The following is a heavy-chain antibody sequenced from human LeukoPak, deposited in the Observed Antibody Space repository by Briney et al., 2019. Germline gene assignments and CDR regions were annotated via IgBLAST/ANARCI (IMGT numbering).Heavy chain of an antibody. CDR2: INQDGSDK. V-gene: IGHV3-7*03. D-gene: IGHD1-20*01. CDR3: ARRRYNWNAIDY. CDR1: RFIFSSYW. J-gene: IGHJ4*02. Sequence: GGSLRLSCATSRFIFSSYWMTWVRRTPGKGLEWVASINQDGSDKYYVDSVKGRITISRDNAKNSLYLQMNSLRAEDTAVYYCARRRYNWNAIDYWGQGTLVTVSS.